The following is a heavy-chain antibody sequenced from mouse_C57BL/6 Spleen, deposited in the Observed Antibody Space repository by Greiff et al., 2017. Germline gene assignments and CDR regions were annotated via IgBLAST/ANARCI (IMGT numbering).Heavy chain of an antibody. D-gene: IGHD1-1*01. J-gene: IGHJ2*01. V-gene: IGHV1-50*01. CDR3: ARRHYYGSSYIDY. CDR1: GYTFTSYW. CDR2: IDPSDSYT. Sequence: QVQLQQPGAELVKPGASVKLSCKASGYTFTSYWMQWVKQRPGQGLEWIGEIDPSDSYTNYNQKFKGKATLTVDTSSSTAYMQLSSLTSEDSAVYYCARRHYYGSSYIDYWGEGTTRTVSS.